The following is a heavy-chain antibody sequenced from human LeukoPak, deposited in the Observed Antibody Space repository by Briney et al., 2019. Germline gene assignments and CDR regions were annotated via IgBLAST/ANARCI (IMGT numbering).Heavy chain of an antibody. CDR2: ISDSGDDT. CDR3: AKRQFISGWFKFFDS. V-gene: IGHV3-23*01. Sequence: GGSLRLSCAASGFTFSNYGMSWARQAPGQGLEWVSFISDSGDDTFYTDSVKGRFTISRDNFRNVLFLQMNSLRAEDSAVYYCAKRQFISGWFKFFDSWGQGTLVTVSS. D-gene: IGHD6-19*01. J-gene: IGHJ4*02. CDR1: GFTFSNYG.